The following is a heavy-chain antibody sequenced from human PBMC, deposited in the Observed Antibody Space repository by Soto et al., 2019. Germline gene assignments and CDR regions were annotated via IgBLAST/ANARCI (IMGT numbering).Heavy chain of an antibody. V-gene: IGHV4-31*03. CDR1: GGSISSGGYY. CDR3: ARAMIVDRVDY. Sequence: SETLSLTCTVSGGSISSGGYYWSWIRQHQGKGLEWIGYIYYSGGTYYNPSLKSRVTISVDTSKNQFSLKLSSVTAADTAVYYCARAMIVDRVDYCGQGTLVTVSS. D-gene: IGHD3-22*01. J-gene: IGHJ4*02. CDR2: IYYSGGT.